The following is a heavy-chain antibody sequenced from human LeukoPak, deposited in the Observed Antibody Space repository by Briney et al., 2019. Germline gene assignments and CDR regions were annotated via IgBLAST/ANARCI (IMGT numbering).Heavy chain of an antibody. CDR3: AKDMGYSYCYSGAFDY. CDR2: ISWNSGSI. J-gene: IGHJ4*02. Sequence: GGSLRLSCAASGFTFDDYAMHWVRQAPGKGLEWVSGISWNSGSIDYADSVKGRFTISRDNAKNSLYLQMNSLRAEDMALYYCAKDMGYSYCYSGAFDYWGQGTLVTVSS. D-gene: IGHD5-18*01. CDR1: GFTFDDYA. V-gene: IGHV3-9*03.